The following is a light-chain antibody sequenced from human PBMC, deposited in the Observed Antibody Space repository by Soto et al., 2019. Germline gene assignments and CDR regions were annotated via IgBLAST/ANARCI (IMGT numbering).Light chain of an antibody. CDR2: DTS. V-gene: IGKV3D-20*01. J-gene: IGKJ2*01. CDR3: QQYGNLPYT. CDR1: QSVRSRH. Sequence: EIVLTQSPATLSLSPGERATLSCGASQSVRSRHLAWYQQKPGLAPRLLIFDTSNRATGIQDRFSGSGSWPDFTLTISRLEPEDFAVYYCQQYGNLPYTFGQGTNLEIK.